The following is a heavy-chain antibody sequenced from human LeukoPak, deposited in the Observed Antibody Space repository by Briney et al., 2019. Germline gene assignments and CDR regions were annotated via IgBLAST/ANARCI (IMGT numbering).Heavy chain of an antibody. CDR1: GYTFTAYY. V-gene: IGHV1-2*02. J-gene: IGHJ5*02. D-gene: IGHD2-2*02. CDR3: ARDGGWYQLLYGFDP. CDR2: INPNSGGT. Sequence: ASVKVSCKASGYTFTAYYMHWVRQAPGQGLEWMGWINPNSGGTDYAQKFQGRVTMTRDTSISTVYMELSRLRSDDTAVYYCARDGGWYQLLYGFDPWGQGTLVTVSS.